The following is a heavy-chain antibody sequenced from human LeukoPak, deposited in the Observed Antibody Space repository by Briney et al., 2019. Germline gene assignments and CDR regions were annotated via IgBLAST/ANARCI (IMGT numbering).Heavy chain of an antibody. CDR1: GGSISSSSYY. J-gene: IGHJ5*02. CDR3: ARHGARNEALNWFDP. CDR2: MYYSGNT. Sequence: PSETLSLTCTVSGGSISSSSYYWGWIRQPPGKGLEWIGSMYYSGNTYYNPSLKSRVTISVDTSKNQFSLKLSSVTAADTAVYYCARHGARNEALNWFDPWDQGTLATVSS. V-gene: IGHV4-39*01.